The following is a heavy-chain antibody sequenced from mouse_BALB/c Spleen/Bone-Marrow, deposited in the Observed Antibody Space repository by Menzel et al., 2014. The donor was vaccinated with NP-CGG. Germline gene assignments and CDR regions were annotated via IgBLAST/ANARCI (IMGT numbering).Heavy chain of an antibody. J-gene: IGHJ4*01. V-gene: IGHV3-8*02. CDR3: ARGGGSSYNYAMDY. CDR2: ISYSGST. CDR1: GDSITSGY. Sequence: VQLQQSGPSLVKPSQTLSLTCSVTGDSITSGYWNWIRKFPGNKLEYMGYISYSGSTYYNPSPKSRISITRDTSKNQYYLQLNSVTTEDTATYYCARGGGSSYNYAMDYWGQGTSVTVSS. D-gene: IGHD1-1*01.